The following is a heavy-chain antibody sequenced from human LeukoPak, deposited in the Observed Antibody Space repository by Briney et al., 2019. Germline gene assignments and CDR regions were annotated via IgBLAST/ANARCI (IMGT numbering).Heavy chain of an antibody. D-gene: IGHD3-22*01. CDR1: GGSFSGYY. CDR2: INHSGST. CDR3: ARSRDSNGYFPFNY. J-gene: IGHJ4*02. V-gene: IGHV4-34*01. Sequence: SETLSLTCAVYGGSFSGYYWSWIRQPPGKGLEWIGEINHSGSTNYNPSLKSRVTISVDTSKNQFSLKLSSVTAADTAVYYCARSRDSNGYFPFNYWGQGTLVTVSS.